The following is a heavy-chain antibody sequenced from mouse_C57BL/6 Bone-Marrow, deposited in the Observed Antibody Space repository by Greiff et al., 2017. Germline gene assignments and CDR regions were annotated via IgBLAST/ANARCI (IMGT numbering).Heavy chain of an antibody. CDR1: GFSLTSYG. CDR2: IWRGGST. D-gene: IGHD2-3*01. V-gene: IGHV2-5*01. Sequence: QVQLKQSGPGLVQPSQSLSITCTVPGFSLTSYGVHWVRQSPGKGLEWLGVIWRGGSTDYNAAFMSRLSITKDNSKSQVFFKMNSLQADDTAIYYCATLYDGYPWYFDVWGTGTTVTVSS. CDR3: ATLYDGYPWYFDV. J-gene: IGHJ1*03.